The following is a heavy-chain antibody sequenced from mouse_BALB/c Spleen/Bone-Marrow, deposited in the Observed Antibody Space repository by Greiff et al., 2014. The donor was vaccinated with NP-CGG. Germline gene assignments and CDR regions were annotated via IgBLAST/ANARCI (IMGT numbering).Heavy chain of an antibody. V-gene: IGHV1S81*02. CDR1: GYTFTDYY. Sequence: QVQLQQSGAELVKPGASVKLSCKASGYTFTDYYIYWVKQRPGQGLEWIGEINPSNGGTNFNEKFKSKATMTVDKSSSTAYMQLSTVESGDSEVDYYIRSNGDWFAYWGQGTLVTVSA. CDR2: INPSNGGT. CDR3: IRSNGDWFAY. D-gene: IGHD2-13*01. J-gene: IGHJ3*01.